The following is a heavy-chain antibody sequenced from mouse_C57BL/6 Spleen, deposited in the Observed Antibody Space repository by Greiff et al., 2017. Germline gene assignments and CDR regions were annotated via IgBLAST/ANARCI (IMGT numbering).Heavy chain of an antibody. CDR1: GFTFSSYG. CDR3: ARHAYDGYYVDSYWYFDV. CDR2: ISSGGSYT. J-gene: IGHJ1*03. D-gene: IGHD2-3*01. Sequence: EVMLVESGGDLVKPGGSLKLSCAASGFTFSSYGMSWVRQTPDKRLEWVATISSGGSYTYYPDSVKGRFTISRDNAKNTLYLQMSSLKSEDTAMYYCARHAYDGYYVDSYWYFDVWGTGTTVTVSS. V-gene: IGHV5-6*01.